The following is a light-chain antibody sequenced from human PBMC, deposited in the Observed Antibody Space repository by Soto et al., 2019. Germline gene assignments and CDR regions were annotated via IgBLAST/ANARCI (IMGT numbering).Light chain of an antibody. Sequence: QSALTQPASVSGSPGQSITISCTGTSSDIGAYNFVSWYQQHPGKAPKLMLYDVNTRPSGVSNRFSGSKSGNTASLTISGLQADDVADYSCGSSTSQSTVVFGGGTKVPVL. CDR3: GSSTSQSTVV. CDR1: SSDIGAYNF. V-gene: IGLV2-14*03. J-gene: IGLJ3*02. CDR2: DVN.